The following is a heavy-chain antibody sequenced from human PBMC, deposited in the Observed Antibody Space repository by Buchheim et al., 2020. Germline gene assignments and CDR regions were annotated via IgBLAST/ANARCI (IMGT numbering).Heavy chain of an antibody. D-gene: IGHD3-3*01. Sequence: EVQLLESGGGLVQPGGSLRLSCAASGFTFSSYAMSWVRQAPGKGLEWVSSISGSGGSTFYADSVKGRFTISRDNSMKTLYLQMNSLRVEDTAVFFCAKGLSYDYWSGFDNWGQGIL. J-gene: IGHJ4*02. V-gene: IGHV3-23*01. CDR3: AKGLSYDYWSGFDN. CDR2: ISGSGGST. CDR1: GFTFSSYA.